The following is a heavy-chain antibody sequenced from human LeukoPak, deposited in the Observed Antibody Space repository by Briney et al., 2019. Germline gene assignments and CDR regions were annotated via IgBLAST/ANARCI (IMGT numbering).Heavy chain of an antibody. V-gene: IGHV1-18*01. J-gene: IGHJ4*02. CDR3: ATQKGRYDFWSGYYEG. CDR1: GYTFTSYG. CDR2: ISAYNGNT. D-gene: IGHD3-3*01. Sequence: GASVKVSCKASGYTFTSYGISWVRQAPGQGLEWMGWISAYNGNTNYAQKLQGRVTMTTDTSTSTAYMELRSLRSDDTAVYYCATQKGRYDFWSGYYEGWGQGTLVTVSS.